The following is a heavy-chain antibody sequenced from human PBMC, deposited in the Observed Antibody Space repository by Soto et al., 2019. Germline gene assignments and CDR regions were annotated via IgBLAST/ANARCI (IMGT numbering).Heavy chain of an antibody. CDR3: ARDHYYDSSGYYGYYYGMDV. Sequence: ASVKVSCKASGYTFTSYGISWVRQAPGQGLEWMGWISAYNGSTSYAQKFQGRVTMTRDTSTSTVYMELSSLRSEDTAVYYCARDHYYDSSGYYGYYYGMDVWGQGTTVTVSS. J-gene: IGHJ6*02. CDR2: ISAYNGST. D-gene: IGHD3-22*01. V-gene: IGHV1-18*01. CDR1: GYTFTSYG.